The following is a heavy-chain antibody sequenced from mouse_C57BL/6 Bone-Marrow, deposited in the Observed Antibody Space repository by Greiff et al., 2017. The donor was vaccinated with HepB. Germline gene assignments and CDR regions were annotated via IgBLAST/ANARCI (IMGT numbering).Heavy chain of an antibody. D-gene: IGHD3-2*02. CDR2: IWTGGGT. Sequence: QVQLQQSGPGLVAPSQSLSITCTVSGFSLTSYAISWVRQPPGKGLEWLGVIWTGGGTNYNSALKSRLSISTDNSKSQVFLKMNSLQTDDTARYYCARNEDGSGYGFAYWGQGTLVTVSA. J-gene: IGHJ3*01. CDR1: GFSLTSYA. CDR3: ARNEDGSGYGFAY. V-gene: IGHV2-9-1*01.